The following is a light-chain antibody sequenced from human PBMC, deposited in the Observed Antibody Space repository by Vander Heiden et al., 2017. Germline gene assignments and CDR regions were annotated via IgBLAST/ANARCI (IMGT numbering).Light chain of an antibody. Sequence: QSVPTQPPSVSRAPGQRVTISCTGSSSNIGAGYDVHWYQQLPGTAPKLLIYGNSNRPSGVPDRFSGSKSGTSASLAITGLQAEDEADYYCQSYDSSLSGSWVFGGGTKLTVL. CDR1: SSNIGAGYD. J-gene: IGLJ3*02. CDR2: GNS. V-gene: IGLV1-40*01. CDR3: QSYDSSLSGSWV.